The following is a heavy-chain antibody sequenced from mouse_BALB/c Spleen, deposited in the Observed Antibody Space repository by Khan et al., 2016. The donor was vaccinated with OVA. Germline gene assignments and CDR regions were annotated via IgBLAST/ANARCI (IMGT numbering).Heavy chain of an antibody. CDR2: INPSSDYN. J-gene: IGHJ3*01. Sequence: QVQLQQPGAELARPGASVKMSCKASGYIFTSYMIHWVKQRPGQGLEWIGDINPSSDYNNYNQKFKDKATLTADNSSSTAYMQLSSLTSEDAAVYYCARGGYGSFGYWGQGTLVTVSA. D-gene: IGHD1-1*01. CDR1: GYIFTSYM. CDR3: ARGGYGSFGY. V-gene: IGHV1-4*01.